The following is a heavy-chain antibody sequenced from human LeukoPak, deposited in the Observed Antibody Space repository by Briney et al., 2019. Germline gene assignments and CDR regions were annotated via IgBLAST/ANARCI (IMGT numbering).Heavy chain of an antibody. CDR2: MSGSGGST. J-gene: IGHJ4*02. Sequence: GGSLRLSCAASGFTFSSYAMSWVRQAPGKGLEWVSAMSGSGGSTYYADSVKGRFTISRDNSKNTLYLQMNSLRAEDTAVYYCAKLGSYSGYDEGVDYWGQGTLVTVSS. CDR3: AKLGSYSGYDEGVDY. CDR1: GFTFSSYA. D-gene: IGHD5-12*01. V-gene: IGHV3-23*01.